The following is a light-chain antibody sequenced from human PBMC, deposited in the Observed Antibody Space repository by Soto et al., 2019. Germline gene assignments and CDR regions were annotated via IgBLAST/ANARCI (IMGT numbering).Light chain of an antibody. Sequence: QSALTQPRSVSGSPGQSVTISCTGTSSDVGGYNYVSWYQQHPGKAPKLMIYDVSKRPSGVPDRFSGSKSGNTASLTISGLQAEDEADYHCCSYAGTSWVFGGGTKSPS. CDR2: DVS. V-gene: IGLV2-11*01. CDR3: CSYAGTSWV. J-gene: IGLJ3*02. CDR1: SSDVGGYNY.